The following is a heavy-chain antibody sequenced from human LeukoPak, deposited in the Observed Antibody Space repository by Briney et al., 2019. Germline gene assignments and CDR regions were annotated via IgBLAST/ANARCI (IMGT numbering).Heavy chain of an antibody. CDR2: ISYDGSNK. CDR1: GFTFSSYA. V-gene: IGHV3-30-3*01. Sequence: PGGSLRLYCAASGFTFSSYAMHWVRQAPGKGLEWVAVISYDGSNKYYADSVKGRFTISRDNSKNTLYLQMNSLRAEDTAVYYCARDSAMMAVYWGQGTLVTVSS. CDR3: ARDSAMMAVY. D-gene: IGHD3-22*01. J-gene: IGHJ4*02.